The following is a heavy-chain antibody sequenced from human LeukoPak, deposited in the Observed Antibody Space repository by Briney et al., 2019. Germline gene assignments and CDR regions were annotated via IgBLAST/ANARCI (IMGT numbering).Heavy chain of an antibody. CDR2: MYSDGINK. D-gene: IGHD3-10*01. CDR3: AKGGNYYGSGSYLNY. Sequence: PGRSLRLSCAASGFTFSFYGIHWVRQAPGKGLEWVAVMYSDGINKYYADSVKGRFTVSRDNSKNTVYLQMDSLRAEDTAVYYCAKGGNYYGSGSYLNYWGQGTLVTVSS. CDR1: GFTFSFYG. V-gene: IGHV3-30*18. J-gene: IGHJ4*02.